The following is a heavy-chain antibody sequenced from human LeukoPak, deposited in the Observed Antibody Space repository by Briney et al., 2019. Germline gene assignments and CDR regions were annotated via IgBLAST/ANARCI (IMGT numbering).Heavy chain of an antibody. Sequence: GGSLKLSCAASGFTFSTYAMSWVRQAPGKGLEWVSAICGSDGSRYYADSVKGRFTISRDNSKDTLYLQMNSLRGEDTAVYYCAKGGSPSCYSSSGYWGQGTLVTVSS. CDR3: AKGGSPSCYSSSGY. J-gene: IGHJ4*02. CDR1: GFTFSTYA. CDR2: ICGSDGSR. D-gene: IGHD2-2*01. V-gene: IGHV3-23*01.